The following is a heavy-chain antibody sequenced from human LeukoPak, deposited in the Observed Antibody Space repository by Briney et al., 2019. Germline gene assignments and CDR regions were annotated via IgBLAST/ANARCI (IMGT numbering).Heavy chain of an antibody. V-gene: IGHV3-7*01. J-gene: IGHJ4*02. CDR3: AREVYDFWSGYYFPADY. CDR2: INQGGAMT. D-gene: IGHD3-3*01. CDR1: GFNFNDYW. Sequence: GGSLRLSCTASGFNFNDYWMTWVRQAPGKGLEWVANINQGGAMTDYVDSVKGRFTISRDNAKNSLYLQMNSLRAEDTAVYYCAREVYDFWSGYYFPADYWGQGTLVTVSS.